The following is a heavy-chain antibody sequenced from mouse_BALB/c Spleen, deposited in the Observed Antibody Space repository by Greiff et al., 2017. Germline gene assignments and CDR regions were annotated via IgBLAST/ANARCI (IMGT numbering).Heavy chain of an antibody. D-gene: IGHD1-1*01. Sequence: DVMLVESGGGLVQPGGSRKLSCAASGFTFSSFGMHWVRQAPEKGLEWVASISSGGSTYYPDSVKGRFTISRDNARNILYLQMSSLRSEDTAMYYCAREGLLRYPAYWGQGTLVTVSA. J-gene: IGHJ3*01. CDR3: AREGLLRYPAY. V-gene: IGHV5-6-5*01. CDR2: ISSGGST. CDR1: GFTFSSFG.